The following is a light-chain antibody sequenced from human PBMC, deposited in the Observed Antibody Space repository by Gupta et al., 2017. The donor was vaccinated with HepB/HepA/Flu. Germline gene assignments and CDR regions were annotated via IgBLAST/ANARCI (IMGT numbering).Light chain of an antibody. CDR3: HESEEEPAVA. CDR1: QSLLYSSNNKNY. J-gene: IGKJ4*02. V-gene: IGKV4-1*01. CDR2: WAS. Sequence: DIVVTQSPDSLAVSLGERATINCKSSQSLLYSSNNKNYLAWYQHKPGQPPKLLIYWASTREAGIPDRFSGSGSGTDFTLTISSLQPEDVAVYYCHESEEEPAVAFGEGTKVEIK.